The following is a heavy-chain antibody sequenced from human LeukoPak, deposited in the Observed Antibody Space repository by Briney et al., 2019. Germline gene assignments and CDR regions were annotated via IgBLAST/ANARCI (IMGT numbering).Heavy chain of an antibody. V-gene: IGHV1-24*01. CDR3: ATRMGQLVQYNYYGMDV. J-gene: IGHJ6*02. CDR1: GYTLTELS. D-gene: IGHD6-6*01. CDR2: FDPEDGET. Sequence: GASVKVSCKVSGYTLTELSVHWVRQAPGKGLEWMGGFDPEDGETIHAQKFQGRVTMTEDTSTDTVYMELSRLRSEDTAVYYCATRMGQLVQYNYYGMDVWGQGTTVTVSS.